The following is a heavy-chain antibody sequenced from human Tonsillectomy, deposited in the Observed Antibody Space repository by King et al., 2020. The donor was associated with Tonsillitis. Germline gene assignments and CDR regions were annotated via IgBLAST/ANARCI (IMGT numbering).Heavy chain of an antibody. CDR2: ISAYNGNT. J-gene: IGHJ4*02. CDR3: ARRLGGYSGYDPLFDY. Sequence: QLVQSGTEVKKPGASVRVSCKASGYTFISYGISWVRQAPGQGLEWMGWISAYNGNTKYAQKLQGRVTMTTDTSTSTAYMELRSLRSDDTAVYYCARRLGGYSGYDPLFDYWGQGTLVTVSS. V-gene: IGHV1-18*01. D-gene: IGHD5-12*01. CDR1: GYTFISYG.